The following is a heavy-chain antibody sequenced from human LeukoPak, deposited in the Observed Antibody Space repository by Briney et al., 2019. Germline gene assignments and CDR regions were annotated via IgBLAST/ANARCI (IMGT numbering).Heavy chain of an antibody. J-gene: IGHJ4*02. D-gene: IGHD6-13*01. Sequence: AGGSLRLSCAASGFTFCSYGMHWARQAPGRGLEWVALIAFDGSNKYYTDSVKGRFTISRDNSKNTLSLQMIGLRGEDTAVYYCAKDKTGISGIGVAGVSIDYWGQGTLVTVSS. CDR3: AKDKTGISGIGVAGVSIDY. CDR2: IAFDGSNK. CDR1: GFTFCSYG. V-gene: IGHV3-30*18.